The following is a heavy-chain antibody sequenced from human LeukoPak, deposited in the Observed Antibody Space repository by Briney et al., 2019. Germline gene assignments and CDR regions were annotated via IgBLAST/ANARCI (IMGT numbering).Heavy chain of an antibody. V-gene: IGHV1-46*01. D-gene: IGHD4-17*01. CDR3: ARVITHDYGDYPTADDAFDI. CDR1: GYTFTSYY. CDR2: INPSGGST. Sequence: ASVKVSCKASGYTFTSYYMHWVRQAPGQGLEWMGIINPSGGSTSYAQKFQGRVTMTRYTSTSTVYMELSSLRSEDTAVYYCARVITHDYGDYPTADDAFDIWGQGTMVTVSS. J-gene: IGHJ3*02.